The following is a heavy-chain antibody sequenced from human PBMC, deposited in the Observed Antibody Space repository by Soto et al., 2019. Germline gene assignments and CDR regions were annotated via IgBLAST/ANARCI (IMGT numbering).Heavy chain of an antibody. CDR2: IYPGDSDT. D-gene: IGHD2-21*02. J-gene: IGHJ3*02. CDR3: ARRAYCGGDCYAFDI. CDR1: GYSFTNYW. V-gene: IGHV5-51*01. Sequence: GESLKISCKGSGYSFTNYWIGWVRQMPGKGLEWMGIIYPGDSDTRYSPSFKGQVTISADKSISTAYLQWSSLKASDTAMYYCARRAYCGGDCYAFDIWGQGTMVTVSS.